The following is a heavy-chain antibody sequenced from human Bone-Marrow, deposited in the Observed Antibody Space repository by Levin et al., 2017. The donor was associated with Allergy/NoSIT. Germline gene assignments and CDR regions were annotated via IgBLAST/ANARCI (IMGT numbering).Heavy chain of an antibody. J-gene: IGHJ4*02. CDR2: IKNKGDGGTT. CDR3: TTDPRH. V-gene: IGHV3-15*01. Sequence: GGSLRLSCAASGFTFNDAWMSWVRQAPGKGLEWLGRIKNKGDGGTTDFAAPVKGRFTISRDDSKRKLCLQMNSLKTEDTAVYYCTTDPRHWGQGTLVTVSS. CDR1: GFTFNDAW.